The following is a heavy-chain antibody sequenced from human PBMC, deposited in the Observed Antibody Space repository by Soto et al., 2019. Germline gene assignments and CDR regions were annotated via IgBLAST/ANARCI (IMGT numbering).Heavy chain of an antibody. V-gene: IGHV1-69*01. Sequence: QVQLVQSGAEVKKPGSSVKVSCKASGGTFSSYAISWVRQAPGQGLEWMGGIIPIFGTANYAQKFQGRVTITADESTSTAYMELSSLRSEDTAVYYCARGEWVPNPRLSAEYFQHWGQGTLVTVSS. D-gene: IGHD3-3*01. CDR2: IIPIFGTA. CDR1: GGTFSSYA. J-gene: IGHJ1*01. CDR3: ARGEWVPNPRLSAEYFQH.